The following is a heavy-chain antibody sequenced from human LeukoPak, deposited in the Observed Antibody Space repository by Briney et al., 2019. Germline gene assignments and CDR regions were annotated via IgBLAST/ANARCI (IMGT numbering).Heavy chain of an antibody. CDR1: GGSISSYY. V-gene: IGHV4-59*01. J-gene: IGHJ4*02. CDR3: ARLGHDFWSGYYTGPYYFDY. D-gene: IGHD3-3*01. CDR2: IYYSGST. Sequence: SETLSLTCTVSGGSISSYYWSWIRQPPGKGLEWIGYIYYSGSTNYNPSLKSRVTISVDTSKNQFSLKLSSVTAADTAVYYCARLGHDFWSGYYTGPYYFDYWGQGTLVTVSS.